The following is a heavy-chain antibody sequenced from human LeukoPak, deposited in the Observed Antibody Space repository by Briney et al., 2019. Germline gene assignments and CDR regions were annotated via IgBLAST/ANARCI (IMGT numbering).Heavy chain of an antibody. CDR1: GGSISSYY. CDR2: IYYSGST. V-gene: IGHV4-59*01. Sequence: PSETLSLTCTVSGGSISSYYWSWIRQPPGKGLEWIGYIYYSGSTNYNPSLKSRVTISVDTSKNQFSLKLSSVTAADTAVYYCARGTFRARSDYYYMDVWGKGTTVTISS. D-gene: IGHD2-21*01. J-gene: IGHJ6*03. CDR3: ARGTFRARSDYYYMDV.